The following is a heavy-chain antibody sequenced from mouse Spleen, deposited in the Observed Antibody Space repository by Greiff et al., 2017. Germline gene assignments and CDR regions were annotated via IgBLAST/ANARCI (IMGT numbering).Heavy chain of an antibody. Sequence: DVMLVESGGGLVKPGGSLKLSCAASGFTFSDYGMHWVRQAPEKGLEWVAYISSGSSTIYYADTVKGRFTISRDNAKNTLFLQMTSLRSEDTAMYYCARGGYGSSYGDYWGQGTTLTVSS. CDR2: ISSGSSTI. CDR3: ARGGYGSSYGDY. D-gene: IGHD1-1*01. J-gene: IGHJ2*01. CDR1: GFTFSDYG. V-gene: IGHV5-17*01.